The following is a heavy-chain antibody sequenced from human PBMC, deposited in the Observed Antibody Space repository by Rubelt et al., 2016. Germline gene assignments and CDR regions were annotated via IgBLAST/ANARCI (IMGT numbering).Heavy chain of an antibody. CDR3: AREDRLLSYFDY. Sequence: EVQLVESGGGLVQPGGSLRLSCAASGFTVSSNYMNWVRQAPGKGLEWVSVIYSGGSTYYADSVKGRFTISSDNSKNTLYLQMNSLRAEDTAVYYWAREDRLLSYFDYWGQGTLVTVSS. J-gene: IGHJ4*02. V-gene: IGHV3-53*01. CDR1: GFTVSSNY. D-gene: IGHD2-2*01. CDR2: IYSGGST.